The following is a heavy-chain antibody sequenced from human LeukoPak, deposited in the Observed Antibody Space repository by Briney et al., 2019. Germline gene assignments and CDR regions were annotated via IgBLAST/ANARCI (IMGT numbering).Heavy chain of an antibody. V-gene: IGHV3-66*01. Sequence: GGSLRLSCAASGFXVSSNYIGWVRQAPGKGLEWVSVIYSGGSTYYTDSVKGRFTISRDNSKNTLFLEMNNLRVEDTAVYYCARLGSPFGWYGTIDYWGQGILVTVSS. D-gene: IGHD6-19*01. J-gene: IGHJ4*02. CDR1: GFXVSSNY. CDR3: ARLGSPFGWYGTIDY. CDR2: IYSGGST.